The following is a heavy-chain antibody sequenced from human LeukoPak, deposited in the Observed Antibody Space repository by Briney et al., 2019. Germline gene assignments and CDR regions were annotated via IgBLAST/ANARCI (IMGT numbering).Heavy chain of an antibody. J-gene: IGHJ4*02. D-gene: IGHD3-22*01. Sequence: GASVKVSCKASGYTFTSYGISWVRQAPGQGLEWMGWISAYNGNTNYAQKLPGRVTMTTDTSTSTAYMELRSLRSDDTAVYYCARVGRYYYDSSGYYFWGQGTLVTVSS. CDR1: GYTFTSYG. CDR2: ISAYNGNT. CDR3: ARVGRYYYDSSGYYF. V-gene: IGHV1-18*01.